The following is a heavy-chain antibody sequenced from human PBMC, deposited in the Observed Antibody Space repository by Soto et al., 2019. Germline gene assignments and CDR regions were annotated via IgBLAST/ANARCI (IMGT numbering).Heavy chain of an antibody. J-gene: IGHJ4*02. Sequence: GGSLRLSCAASGFTFNRYAMTWVRQAPGKGLEWVSSISDTGLSTSYADSVKGRFTISRDNSMNTLYLQMNSLRVGDTAQYYCAKRFYDARGVDYWGLGTLVTVSS. CDR2: ISDTGLST. CDR1: GFTFNRYA. CDR3: AKRFYDARGVDY. V-gene: IGHV3-23*01. D-gene: IGHD3-22*01.